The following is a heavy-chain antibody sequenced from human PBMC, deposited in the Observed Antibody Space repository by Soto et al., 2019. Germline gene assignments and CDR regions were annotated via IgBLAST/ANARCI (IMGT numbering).Heavy chain of an antibody. Sequence: GGSLRLSCAASGFTFSSYAMSWVRQAPGKGLEWVSAISGSGGSTYYADSVKGRFTISRDNSKNTLYLQMNSLRAEDTAVYYCAKPTASGDTYYYSYYYMDVWGKGTTVTVSS. CDR2: ISGSGGST. V-gene: IGHV3-23*01. D-gene: IGHD6-25*01. J-gene: IGHJ6*03. CDR1: GFTFSSYA. CDR3: AKPTASGDTYYYSYYYMDV.